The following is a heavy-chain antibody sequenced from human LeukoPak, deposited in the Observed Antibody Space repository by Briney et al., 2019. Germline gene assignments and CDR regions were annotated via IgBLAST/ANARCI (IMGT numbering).Heavy chain of an antibody. Sequence: GSLRLSCAASGFTFSSYSMNWVRQAPGKGLEWVSYISSSSSTIYYADSVKGRFTISRDNAKNSLYLQMNSLRAEDTAVYYCARDHRYCSGGSCYPRTPEFDYWGQGTLVTVSS. V-gene: IGHV3-48*01. CDR2: ISSSSSTI. D-gene: IGHD2-15*01. CDR1: GFTFSSYS. CDR3: ARDHRYCSGGSCYPRTPEFDY. J-gene: IGHJ4*02.